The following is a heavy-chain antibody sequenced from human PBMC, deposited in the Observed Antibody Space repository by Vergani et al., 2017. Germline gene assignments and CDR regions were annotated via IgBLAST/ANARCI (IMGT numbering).Heavy chain of an antibody. V-gene: IGHV4-39*01. J-gene: IGHJ4*02. CDR3: ARLGLGYSYGPAFDY. D-gene: IGHD5-18*01. CDR2: IYYSGST. Sequence: QLQLQESGPGLVKPSETLSLTCTVSGGSISSSSYYWGWIRQPPGKGLEWIGSIYYSGSTYYNPSLKSRVTISVDTSKNQFSLKLSSVTAADTAVYYCARLGLGYSYGPAFDYWGQGTLVTVSS. CDR1: GGSISSSSYY.